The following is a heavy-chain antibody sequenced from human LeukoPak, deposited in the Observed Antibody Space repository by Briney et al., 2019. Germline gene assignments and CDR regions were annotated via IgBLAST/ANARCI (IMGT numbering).Heavy chain of an antibody. CDR1: GGSFSGYY. Sequence: TETLSLTCAVYGGSFSGYYWSWIRQPPGKGLEWIGEINHSGSTNYNPSLKSRVTISVDTSKNQFSLKLSSVTAADTAVYYCARGLVVGYYYMDVWGKGTTVTVSS. V-gene: IGHV4-34*01. D-gene: IGHD2-2*01. J-gene: IGHJ6*03. CDR2: INHSGST. CDR3: ARGLVVGYYYMDV.